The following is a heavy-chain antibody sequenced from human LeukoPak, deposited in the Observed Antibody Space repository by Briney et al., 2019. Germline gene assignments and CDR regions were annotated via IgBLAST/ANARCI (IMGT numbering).Heavy chain of an antibody. Sequence: GGSLRLSCAASGFTFSSYWMSWVRQAPGKGLEWVANIKQDGSEKYYVDSEKGRFTISRDNAKNSLYLQMNSLRAEDTALYYCAKDVGRWLVSSPGFDPWGQGTLVTVSS. CDR1: GFTFSSYW. CDR2: IKQDGSEK. D-gene: IGHD6-19*01. V-gene: IGHV3-7*03. J-gene: IGHJ5*02. CDR3: AKDVGRWLVSSPGFDP.